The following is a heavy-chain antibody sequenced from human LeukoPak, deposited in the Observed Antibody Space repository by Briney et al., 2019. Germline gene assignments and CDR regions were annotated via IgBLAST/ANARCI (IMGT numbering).Heavy chain of an antibody. CDR2: ISYDGSNK. CDR3: ARTTTPHYYGSGSYALGY. V-gene: IGHV3-30-3*01. J-gene: IGHJ4*02. CDR1: GFTFSTYA. Sequence: GGSLRVSCAASGFTFSTYAMHWVRQGPGKGLEWVAVISYDGSNKYYADSVKGRFTISRDNSKNTLYLQMSSLSAEDTAVYYCARTTTPHYYGSGSYALGYWGQGTLVTVPS. D-gene: IGHD3-10*01.